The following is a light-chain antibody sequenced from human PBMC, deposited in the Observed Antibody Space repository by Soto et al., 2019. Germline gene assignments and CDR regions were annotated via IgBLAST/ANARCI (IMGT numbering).Light chain of an antibody. CDR1: QSISSW. J-gene: IGKJ1*01. CDR3: QQYNNYWT. CDR2: KAS. Sequence: DIQMTQSPSTLSASVGDRVTITCRASQSISSWLAWYQQKPGKAPKLLIYKASSLESGVPSRFSGSGSGTEFTSNISSLQADDFATSYCQQYNNYWTFVQGTKVDIK. V-gene: IGKV1-5*03.